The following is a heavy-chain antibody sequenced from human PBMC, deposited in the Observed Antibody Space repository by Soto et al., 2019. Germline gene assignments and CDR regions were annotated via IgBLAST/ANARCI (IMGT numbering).Heavy chain of an antibody. Sequence: QVQLVESGGGVVQPGRSLRLSCAASGFTFSSYAMHWVRQAPGKGLEWVAVISYDGSNKYYADSVKGRFTISRDNSKNTLYLQMNSLRAEDTAVYYCAREWVKVVPAYGMDVWGQGTTVTVSS. CDR2: ISYDGSNK. CDR3: AREWVKVVPAYGMDV. J-gene: IGHJ6*02. D-gene: IGHD2-15*01. CDR1: GFTFSSYA. V-gene: IGHV3-30-3*01.